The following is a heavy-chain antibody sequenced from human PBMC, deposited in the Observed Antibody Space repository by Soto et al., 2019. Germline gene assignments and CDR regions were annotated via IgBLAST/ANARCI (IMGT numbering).Heavy chain of an antibody. V-gene: IGHV2-5*02. CDR1: GFSLSTSGVG. CDR2: IYWDDDK. Sequence: SGPTLVNPTQTLTLTRTFSGFSLSTSGVGVGWIRQPPGKALEWLALIYWDDDKRYSPSLNNRLTITKDTSKNQVVLTMTNVDPMDTATYYCAHGSDHFAYWGQGTLVTVSS. J-gene: IGHJ4*02. CDR3: AHGSDHFAY.